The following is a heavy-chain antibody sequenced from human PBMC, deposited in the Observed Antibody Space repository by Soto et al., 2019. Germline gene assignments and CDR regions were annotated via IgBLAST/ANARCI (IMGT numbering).Heavy chain of an antibody. CDR3: ANTVRGPYSSGWYDY. CDR1: GFTFSSYG. D-gene: IGHD6-19*01. V-gene: IGHV3-30*18. J-gene: IGHJ4*02. CDR2: ISYDGSNK. Sequence: QVQLVESGGGVVQPGRSLRLSCAASGFTFSSYGMHWVRQAPGKGLEWVAVISYDGSNKYYADSLKGRFTISRDNSKNTLYLQLNSLRAEDTAVYYCANTVRGPYSSGWYDYWGQGTLVTVSS.